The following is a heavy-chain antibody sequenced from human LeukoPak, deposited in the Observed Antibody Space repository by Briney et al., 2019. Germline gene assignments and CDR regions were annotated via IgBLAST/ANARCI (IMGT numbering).Heavy chain of an antibody. V-gene: IGHV4-59*08. J-gene: IGHJ4*02. CDR3: ARQLPGLAPPGFIDS. CDR2: IYYGGST. CDR1: GGSISSPY. D-gene: IGHD3-3*02. Sequence: SETLSLTCTVSGGSISSPYWTWIRQPPGKGLEWVGYIYYGGSTDYSPSLKSRATISLDTSKNQFSLHLTSVTAADTAVYYCARQLPGLAPPGFIDSWGQGTLVPVSS.